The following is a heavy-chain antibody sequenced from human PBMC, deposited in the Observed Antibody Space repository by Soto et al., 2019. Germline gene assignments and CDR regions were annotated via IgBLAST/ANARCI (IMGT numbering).Heavy chain of an antibody. CDR3: AREGAGNGAYYYYDMDV. Sequence: PSQTLSLTCAISGDSVSSNSAAWNWIRQSPSRGLEWLGRTYYRSKWYNDYAVSVKSRITINTDTSKNQFSLQLNSVSPEDTAVYYGAREGAGNGAYYYYDMDVWGQGTTVTVAS. V-gene: IGHV6-1*01. CDR2: TYYRSKWYN. D-gene: IGHD6-19*01. CDR1: GDSVSSNSAA. J-gene: IGHJ6*02.